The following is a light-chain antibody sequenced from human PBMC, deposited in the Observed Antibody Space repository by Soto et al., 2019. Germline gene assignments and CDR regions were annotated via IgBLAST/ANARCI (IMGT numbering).Light chain of an antibody. Sequence: DIQMTQSPSSLSASRGDRVTITCRASQNITTFLHWYHQKPGKAPKLLIYGASNLQSGVSSRFSASGSGTYFTLTSTSLQPEDFASYYCQQTSDFPFTFGPGTTVD. V-gene: IGKV1-39*01. J-gene: IGKJ3*01. CDR1: QNITTF. CDR2: GAS. CDR3: QQTSDFPFT.